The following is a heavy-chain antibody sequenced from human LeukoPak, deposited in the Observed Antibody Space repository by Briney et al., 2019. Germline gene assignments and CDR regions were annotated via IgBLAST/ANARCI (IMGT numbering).Heavy chain of an antibody. V-gene: IGHV3-53*01. Sequence: GGSLRLSCAASGFTVSSNYMSWVRQAPGKGLEWVSVIYSGGSTYYADSVKGRFTISRDNSKNTLYLQMNSLRAEDTAVYYCAAGGIVDIVVVPAPMRLESHFDYWGQGTLVTVSS. D-gene: IGHD2-2*03. CDR3: AAGGIVDIVVVPAPMRLESHFDY. CDR1: GFTVSSNY. J-gene: IGHJ4*02. CDR2: IYSGGST.